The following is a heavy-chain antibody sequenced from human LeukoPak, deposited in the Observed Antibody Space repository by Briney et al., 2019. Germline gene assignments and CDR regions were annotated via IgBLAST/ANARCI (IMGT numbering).Heavy chain of an antibody. Sequence: GGSLRLSCAASGFTFSSYSMNWVRQAPGKGLEWVSDISSRSSTIYYADSVKGRFTISRDNAKNSLYLQMNSLRAEDTAVYYCAELGITMIGGVWGKGTTVTISS. J-gene: IGHJ6*04. CDR3: AELGITMIGGV. CDR2: ISSRSSTI. CDR1: GFTFSSYS. D-gene: IGHD3-10*02. V-gene: IGHV3-48*01.